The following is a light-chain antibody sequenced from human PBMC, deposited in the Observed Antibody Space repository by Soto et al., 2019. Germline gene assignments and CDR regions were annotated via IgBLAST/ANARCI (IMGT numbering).Light chain of an antibody. Sequence: SQMTKSPSTLSGSVGDRVTITCRASQSISGWLAWFQQKPGKAPKLLIYDASTLVGGVSSRLSGSGSGTEFTLTISSLQPIDFATYYCHQYNDYPWTFGQGTTVDLK. CDR2: DAS. CDR1: QSISGW. J-gene: IGKJ1*01. CDR3: HQYNDYPWT. V-gene: IGKV1-5*01.